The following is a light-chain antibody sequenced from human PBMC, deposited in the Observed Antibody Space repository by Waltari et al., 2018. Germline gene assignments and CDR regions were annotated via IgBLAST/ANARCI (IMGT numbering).Light chain of an antibody. CDR2: WAS. J-gene: IGKJ1*01. CDR1: SVLSSSNSKNY. V-gene: IGKV4-1*01. Sequence: SVLSSSNSKNYLAWYQQKPGQPPKLLIYWASTRESGVPDRFRCSGSGTDFTLTISSLQAEDVAVYYCQQYYSTPWTFGQGTKVEIK. CDR3: QQYYSTPWT.